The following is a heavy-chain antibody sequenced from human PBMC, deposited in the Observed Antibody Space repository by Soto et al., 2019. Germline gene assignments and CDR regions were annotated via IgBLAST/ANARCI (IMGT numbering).Heavy chain of an antibody. Sequence: ASVKVSCKASGYTFTSYGISWVRQAPGQGLEWMGWISAYNGIINYAQKFQGRVTITADKFTGTAYMELTRLRSDDTAVYYCAGDPDSHYNDSHAYSYPWGQGTLVTVSS. J-gene: IGHJ5*02. CDR2: ISAYNGII. V-gene: IGHV1-18*01. CDR3: AGDPDSHYNDSHAYSYP. D-gene: IGHD3-22*01. CDR1: GYTFTSYG.